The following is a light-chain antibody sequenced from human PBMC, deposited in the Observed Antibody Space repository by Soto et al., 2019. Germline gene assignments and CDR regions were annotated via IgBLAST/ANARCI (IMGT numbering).Light chain of an antibody. Sequence: EIVLTQSPGSLSLSPGERATLSCRASQSVSNSYLAWYQQKPGQAPRLLTYGASSRATGIPDRFSGSGSGTGFTLTISRLEPEDFAVYYCQQYGSSPRITFGQGARLEIK. CDR3: QQYGSSPRIT. CDR2: GAS. CDR1: QSVSNSY. J-gene: IGKJ5*01. V-gene: IGKV3-20*01.